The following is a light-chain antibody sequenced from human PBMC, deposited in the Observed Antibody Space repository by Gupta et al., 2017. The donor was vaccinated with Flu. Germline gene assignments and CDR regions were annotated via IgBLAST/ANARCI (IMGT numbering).Light chain of an antibody. J-gene: IGKJ4*01. CDR1: QRVSSN. CDR3: QQYNNWPVPT. CDR2: GAS. Sequence: EIVMTQSPATLSVSPGERATLSCRASQRVSSNLAWYQQKPGQAPRLLIYGASTRATGIPARFSGSGSGTEFTLTISSLQSEDFAVYYCQQYNNWPVPTFGGGTKVEIK. V-gene: IGKV3-15*01.